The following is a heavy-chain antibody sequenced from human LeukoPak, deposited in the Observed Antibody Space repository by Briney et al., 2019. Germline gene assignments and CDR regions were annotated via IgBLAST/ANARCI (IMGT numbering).Heavy chain of an antibody. V-gene: IGHV1-69*13. CDR3: ASPVKYYDTWSGYPPFDY. J-gene: IGHJ4*02. D-gene: IGHD3-3*01. Sequence: GASVKVSCKASGGTFNNFAISWVRQAPGQGLEWVGGIIPMSGTANYAQKFQGRVTITADESTSTAYMELSSLRSEDMAIYYCASPVKYYDTWSGYPPFDYWGQGTLVTVSS. CDR2: IIPMSGTA. CDR1: GGTFNNFA.